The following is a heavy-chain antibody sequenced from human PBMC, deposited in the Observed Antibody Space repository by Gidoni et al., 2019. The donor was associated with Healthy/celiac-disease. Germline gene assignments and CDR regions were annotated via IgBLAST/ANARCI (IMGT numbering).Heavy chain of an antibody. CDR2: TYYSGST. Sequence: QLQLQESGPGLVKPSETLSLTCTVSGGSISSSSYYWGWIRQPPGKGLEWIGSTYYSGSTYYNPSLKSRVTISVDTSKNQFSLKLSSVTAADTAVYYCARHVADIVVVPAAIGYWGQGTLVTVSS. CDR3: ARHVADIVVVPAAIGY. V-gene: IGHV4-39*01. CDR1: GGSISSSSYY. J-gene: IGHJ4*02. D-gene: IGHD2-2*01.